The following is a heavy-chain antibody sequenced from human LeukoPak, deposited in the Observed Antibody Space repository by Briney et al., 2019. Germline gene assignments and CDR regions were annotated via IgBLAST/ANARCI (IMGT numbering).Heavy chain of an antibody. Sequence: ASAKVSCKASGYTFTNYYIHWVRQAPGQGLEWVGWINPNNGGTNYAQNFQGRVTMTRDTSITTAYIELRSLRSDDTAVYYCARDRGLDYWGQGTLVTVSS. CDR3: ARDRGLDY. D-gene: IGHD3-10*01. CDR1: GYTFTNYY. V-gene: IGHV1-2*02. J-gene: IGHJ4*02. CDR2: INPNNGGT.